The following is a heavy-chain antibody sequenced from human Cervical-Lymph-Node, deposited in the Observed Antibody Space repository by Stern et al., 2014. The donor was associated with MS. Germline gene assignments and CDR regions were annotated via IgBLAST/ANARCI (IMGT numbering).Heavy chain of an antibody. J-gene: IGHJ6*02. CDR3: AKDLGGSYYHYYYCMDV. CDR1: GFTFSSYG. Sequence: VHLVESGGGVVQPGRSLRLSCAASGFTFSSYGMHWVSQAPGKRLEWVAVISYDGSNQYYADSVKGRFTISRDNSKNTLYLQMNSLRAEDTAVYYCAKDLGGSYYHYYYCMDVWGQGTTVTVSS. V-gene: IGHV3-30*18. CDR2: ISYDGSNQ. D-gene: IGHD1-26*01.